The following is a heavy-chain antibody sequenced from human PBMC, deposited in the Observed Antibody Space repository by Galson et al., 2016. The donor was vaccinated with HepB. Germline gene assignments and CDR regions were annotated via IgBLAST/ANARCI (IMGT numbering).Heavy chain of an antibody. Sequence: SETLSLTCAVDGGSFSGYYWAWIRQPPGKGLEWIAEINHSGSTNYNPSLKSRLTMSVDTSKNQFSLLLSSVTAADTAVYFCARGPYDLLTGYYDHYFDYWGQGTRVTVAS. J-gene: IGHJ4*02. V-gene: IGHV4-34*01. CDR1: GGSFSGYY. CDR2: INHSGST. D-gene: IGHD3-9*01. CDR3: ARGPYDLLTGYYDHYFDY.